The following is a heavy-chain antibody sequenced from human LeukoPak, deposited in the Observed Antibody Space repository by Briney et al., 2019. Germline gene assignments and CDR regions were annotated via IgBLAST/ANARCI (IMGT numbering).Heavy chain of an antibody. D-gene: IGHD3-10*01. J-gene: IGHJ5*02. CDR3: ARVVRNYYGSGSLNWFDP. V-gene: IGHV4-61*09. CDR2: IYTSGST. Sequence: SETLSLTCTVSGGSISSGSYYWSWIRQPAGKGLEWIGHIYTSGSTNYNPSLKSRVTISVDTSKNQFSLKLSSVTAADTAVYYCARVVRNYYGSGSLNWFDPWGQGTLVTVSS. CDR1: GGSISSGSYY.